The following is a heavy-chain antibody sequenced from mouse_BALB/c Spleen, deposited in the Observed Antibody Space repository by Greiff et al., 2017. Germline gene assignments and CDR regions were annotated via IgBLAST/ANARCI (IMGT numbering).Heavy chain of an antibody. V-gene: IGHV5-12-2*01. Sequence: EVMLVESGGGLVQPGGSLKLSCAASGFTFSSYTMSWVRQTPEKRLEWVAYISNGGGSTYYPDTVKGRFTISRDNAKNTLYLQMSSLKSEDTAMYYCARRGITGAMDYWGQGTSVTVSS. J-gene: IGHJ4*01. CDR3: ARRGITGAMDY. CDR1: GFTFSSYT. CDR2: ISNGGGST. D-gene: IGHD2-4*01.